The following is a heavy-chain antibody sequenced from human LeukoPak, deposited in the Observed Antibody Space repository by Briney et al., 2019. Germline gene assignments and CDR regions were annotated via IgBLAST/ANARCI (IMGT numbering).Heavy chain of an antibody. CDR1: GFTFSSSA. CDR2: ISSSGSYK. J-gene: IGHJ4*02. V-gene: IGHV3-21*01. CDR3: ARELGNGDTYANVPLGH. Sequence: GGSLRLSCAASGFTFSSSAMTWVRQVPGKGLEWVASISSSGSYKYYADSVEGRFTISRDNAKDSLFLQMDSLRVEDTAVYFCARELGNGDTYANVPLGHWGQGTLVTVSS. D-gene: IGHD5-18*01.